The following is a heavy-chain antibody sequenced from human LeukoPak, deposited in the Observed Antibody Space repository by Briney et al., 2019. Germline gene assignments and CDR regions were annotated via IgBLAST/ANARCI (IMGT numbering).Heavy chain of an antibody. Sequence: PSETLSLTCTVSGGSISSGSYYWSWIRQPAGKGLEWIGRIYTSGSTNYNPSLKSRVTISVDKSKNQFSLKLSSVTAADTAVYYCARDRFDPWGQGTLVTVSS. J-gene: IGHJ5*02. CDR1: GGSISSGSYY. CDR3: ARDRFDP. CDR2: IYTSGST. V-gene: IGHV4-61*02.